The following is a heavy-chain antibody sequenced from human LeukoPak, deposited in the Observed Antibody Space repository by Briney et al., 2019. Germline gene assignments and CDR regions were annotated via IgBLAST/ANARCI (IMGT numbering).Heavy chain of an antibody. J-gene: IGHJ1*01. Sequence: GGSLRLSCAASGFTFSSYSMNWVRQAPGKGLEWVSYISSSSSTIYYADSMKGRFTISRDNAKNSLYLQMNSLRDEDTAVYYCANERGGSYYGPEYFQHWGQGTLVTVSS. CDR2: ISSSSSTI. CDR1: GFTFSSYS. D-gene: IGHD1-26*01. CDR3: ANERGGSYYGPEYFQH. V-gene: IGHV3-48*02.